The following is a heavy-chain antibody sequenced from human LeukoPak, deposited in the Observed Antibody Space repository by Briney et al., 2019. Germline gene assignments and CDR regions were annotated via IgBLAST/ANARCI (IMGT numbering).Heavy chain of an antibody. CDR1: GYSISSGYY. CDR3: ARDLFGWFDP. D-gene: IGHD3-10*01. J-gene: IGHJ5*02. CDR2: IYHSGST. V-gene: IGHV4-38-2*02. Sequence: PSETLSLTCTVSGYSISSGYYWGWIRQPPGKGLEWIGSIYHSGSTYYNPSLKSRVTISVDKSKNQFSLKLSSVTAADTAVYYCARDLFGWFDPWGQGTLVTVSS.